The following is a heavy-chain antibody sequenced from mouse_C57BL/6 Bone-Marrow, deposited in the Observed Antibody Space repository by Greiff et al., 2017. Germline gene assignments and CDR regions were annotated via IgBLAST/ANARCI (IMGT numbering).Heavy chain of an antibody. J-gene: IGHJ1*03. V-gene: IGHV1-15*01. Sequence: VQLQQSGAELVRPGASVTLSCKASGYTFTDYEMHWVKQTPVHGLEWIGALDPETGGTAYNQKFKGKAILTADKSSSTAYMELRSLTSEDSAVYYCTRWDYGCDGDASYWYFDVWGTGTTVTVSS. D-gene: IGHD2-2*01. CDR3: TRWDYGCDGDASYWYFDV. CDR2: LDPETGGT. CDR1: GYTFTDYE.